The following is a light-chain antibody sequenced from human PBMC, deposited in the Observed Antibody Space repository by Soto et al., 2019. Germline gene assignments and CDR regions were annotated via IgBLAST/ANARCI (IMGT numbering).Light chain of an antibody. CDR3: QQRSNLYT. V-gene: IGKV3-11*01. CDR2: DAS. CDR1: QSVSSY. J-gene: IGKJ2*01. Sequence: EIVLTQSPATLSLSPGERATLSCRASQSVSSYLGWYQQKPGQAPRLLIYDASNRAAGIPARFSGSGSGTXXXXXXXXXXXXDXAXYXXQQRSNLYTFGQGTKLEIK.